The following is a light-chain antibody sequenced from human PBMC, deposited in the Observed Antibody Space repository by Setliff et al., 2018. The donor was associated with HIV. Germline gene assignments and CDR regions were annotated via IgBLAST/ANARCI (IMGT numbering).Light chain of an antibody. J-gene: IGLJ1*01. CDR3: SSYAGNNNFV. CDR1: NSDIGSYNY. Sequence: QSALTQPPSASGSPGQSVAISCTGTNSDIGSYNYVSWYQQHPGKAPKLMIYEVTKRPSGVPDRLSVSKSGNTASLTVSGLQAEDEADYYCSSYAGNNNFVFGTGTKVTVL. V-gene: IGLV2-8*01. CDR2: EVT.